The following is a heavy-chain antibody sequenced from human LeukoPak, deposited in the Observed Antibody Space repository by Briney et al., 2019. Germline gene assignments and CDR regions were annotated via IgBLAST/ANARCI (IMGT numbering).Heavy chain of an antibody. J-gene: IGHJ4*02. CDR3: SSGGYCTSTSCYGVY. Sequence: PGGSLRLSCAASGFTFSGSAMHGVRQASGKGLEGVGRIRSKRNSYATAYAASVKGKFTISRDDSKNTAYLQMNSLKTEDTGVYYCSSGGYCTSTSCYGVYWGQGTLVTVSS. CDR1: GFTFSGSA. V-gene: IGHV3-73*01. CDR2: IRSKRNSYAT. D-gene: IGHD2-2*01.